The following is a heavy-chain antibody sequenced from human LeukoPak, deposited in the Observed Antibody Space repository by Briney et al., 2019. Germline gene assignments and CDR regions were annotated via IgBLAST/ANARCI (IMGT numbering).Heavy chain of an antibody. CDR1: GGSFSGYY. CDR2: INHSGST. Sequence: SETLSLTCAVCGGSFSGYYWGWIRQPPGKGLEWIGEINHSGSTNYNPSLKSRVTISVDTSKNQFSLKLSSVTAADTAVYYCARGGGSWGIDPWGQGTLVTVSS. D-gene: IGHD6-13*01. V-gene: IGHV4-34*01. CDR3: ARGGGSWGIDP. J-gene: IGHJ5*02.